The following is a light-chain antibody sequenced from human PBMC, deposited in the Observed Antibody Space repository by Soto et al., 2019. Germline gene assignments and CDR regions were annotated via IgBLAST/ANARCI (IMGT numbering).Light chain of an antibody. V-gene: IGKV3-20*01. CDR1: QSVSSSY. J-gene: IGKJ4*01. Sequence: DIVLTQSPGTLSLSPGERATLSCRASQSVSSSYLAWYQQKPGQAPRLLIYGASSRATGIPDRFSGSGSGTDFTLTISRLEPEDFAVYYGQQYGSSPLLTFGGGTKVEIK. CDR2: GAS. CDR3: QQYGSSPLLT.